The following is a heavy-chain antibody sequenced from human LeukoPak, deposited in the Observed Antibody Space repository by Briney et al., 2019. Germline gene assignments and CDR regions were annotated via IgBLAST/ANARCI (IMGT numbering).Heavy chain of an antibody. CDR2: IIPILGIA. CDR1: GGTFSSYT. V-gene: IGHV1-69*04. D-gene: IGHD3-10*01. J-gene: IGHJ5*02. Sequence: SVKVSCKASGGTFSSYTISWVLQAPGQGLEWMGRIIPILGIANYAQKIQGRVTITADKSTSTAYMELSSLRSEDTAVYYCARDSDGSRITMVRGVIHWFDPWGQGTLVTVSS. CDR3: ARDSDGSRITMVRGVIHWFDP.